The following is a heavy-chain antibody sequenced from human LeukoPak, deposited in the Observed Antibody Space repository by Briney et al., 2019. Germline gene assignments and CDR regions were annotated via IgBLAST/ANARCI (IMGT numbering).Heavy chain of an antibody. CDR3: AKDTTVTTYYYFDY. J-gene: IGHJ4*02. V-gene: IGHV3-23*01. D-gene: IGHD4-17*01. CDR1: GFTFSSYA. Sequence: GGSLRLSCAASGFTFSSYAMSWVRQAPGKGLEWVSAISGSGGSTYYADSVKGRFTISRDNSENTLYLQMNSLRAEDTAVYYCAKDTTVTTYYYFDYWGQGTLVTVSS. CDR2: ISGSGGST.